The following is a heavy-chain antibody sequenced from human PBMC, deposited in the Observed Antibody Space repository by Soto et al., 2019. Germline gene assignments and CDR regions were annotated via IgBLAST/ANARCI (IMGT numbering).Heavy chain of an antibody. Sequence: QVQLQESGPGLVKPSETLSLTCTVSGGSISSYYWSWIRQPPGKGLEWIGYIYYSGSTNYNPSLKSRVTISVDTSKNQFSLKLSSVTAADTAVYYCARARYCSGGSCYSYAFYIWGQGTMVTVSS. V-gene: IGHV4-59*01. CDR2: IYYSGST. J-gene: IGHJ3*02. CDR1: GGSISSYY. CDR3: ARARYCSGGSCYSYAFYI. D-gene: IGHD2-15*01.